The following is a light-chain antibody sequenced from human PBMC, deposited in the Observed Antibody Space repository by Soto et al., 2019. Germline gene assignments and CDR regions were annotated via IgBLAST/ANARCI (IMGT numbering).Light chain of an antibody. CDR2: AAS. Sequence: PLTHSPSSLSAAVGDIVSISWAASQVIITSLAWYQVRSGKAPKLLIYAASTLESGVPSRFSATVSGTEFSLTITSLQPQDFATYYCQQLFDSPITFGQGTRLEI. V-gene: IGKV1-9*01. CDR3: QQLFDSPIT. CDR1: QVIITS. J-gene: IGKJ5*01.